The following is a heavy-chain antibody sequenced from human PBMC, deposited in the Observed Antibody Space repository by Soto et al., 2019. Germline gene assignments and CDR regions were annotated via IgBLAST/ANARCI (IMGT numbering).Heavy chain of an antibody. CDR2: VYYRGTT. J-gene: IGHJ4*02. CDR3: ARVGDGYNWDFDY. CDR1: GASMSPYY. Sequence: PSETLSLTCSVSGASMSPYYCTWARQPPGKGLEWIANVYYRGTTNYNSSLKSRVTISVATSKNQFSLTMTSVSAADTAIYYCARVGDGYNWDFDYWGQGTLVTVSS. V-gene: IGHV4-59*01. D-gene: IGHD5-12*01.